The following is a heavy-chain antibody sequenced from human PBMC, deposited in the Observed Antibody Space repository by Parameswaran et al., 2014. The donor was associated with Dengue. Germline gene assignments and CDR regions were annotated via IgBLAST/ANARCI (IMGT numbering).Heavy chain of an antibody. CDR2: IYSGGTT. Sequence: VRQAPGKGLEWVSLIYSGGTTYYADSVKGRFTISRQSSKDTLYLQMNSLRAEDTAVYFCASAYFDYWGQGTLVTVSS. J-gene: IGHJ4*02. CDR3: ASAYFDY. V-gene: IGHV3-53*04.